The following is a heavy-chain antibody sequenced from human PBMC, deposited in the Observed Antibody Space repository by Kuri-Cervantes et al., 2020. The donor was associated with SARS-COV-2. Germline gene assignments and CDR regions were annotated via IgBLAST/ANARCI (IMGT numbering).Heavy chain of an antibody. CDR2: TYPGDSDT. J-gene: IGHJ6*02. Sequence: KVSCKGSGYSFTSYWIGWVRQMPGKGLEWMGITYPGDSDTRYSPSFQGQVTISADKSISTAYLQWSSLKASDTAMYYCARLPPNCSGGSCYDGYYYGMDVWGQGTTVTVSS. D-gene: IGHD2-15*01. CDR1: GYSFTSYW. CDR3: ARLPPNCSGGSCYDGYYYGMDV. V-gene: IGHV5-51*01.